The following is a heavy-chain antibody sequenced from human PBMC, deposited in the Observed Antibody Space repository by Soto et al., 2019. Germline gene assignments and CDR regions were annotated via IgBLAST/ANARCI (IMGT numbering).Heavy chain of an antibody. V-gene: IGHV1-69*06. CDR1: GCTFSSYA. CDR3: ATRPTPLGYCSSTSCLYYYYYYGMDV. D-gene: IGHD2-2*01. CDR2: IIPIFGTA. Sequence: SVKVSCKASGCTFSSYAISCVRQAPGQVLEWMGGIIPIFGTANYAQKFQGRVTITADKSTSTAYMELSSLRSEDTAVYYCATRPTPLGYCSSTSCLYYYYYYGMDVWGQGTTVTVSS. J-gene: IGHJ6*02.